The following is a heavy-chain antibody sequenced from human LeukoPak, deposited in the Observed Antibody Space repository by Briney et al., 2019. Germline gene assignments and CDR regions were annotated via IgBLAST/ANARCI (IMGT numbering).Heavy chain of an antibody. CDR1: PFTFSRHG. J-gene: IGHJ4*02. CDR2: MSPDGIHE. CDR3: AKDNTWSFDY. D-gene: IGHD2-15*01. V-gene: IGHV3-30*18. Sequence: GGSLRLSCAASPFTFSRHGIHWVRQAPGKGLEWLAHMSPDGIHEFYADSVKGRFTISRDSSRDTMYLPMDSLRAEDTAVYYWAKDNTWSFDYWGQGTLVTVSS.